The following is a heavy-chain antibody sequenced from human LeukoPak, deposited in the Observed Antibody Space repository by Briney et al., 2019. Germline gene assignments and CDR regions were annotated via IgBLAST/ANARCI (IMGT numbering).Heavy chain of an antibody. Sequence: GGSLRLSCAASGFTFSSYAMHWVRQAPGKGLEWVAVISYDGSNKYYADSVKGRFTISRHNSKNTLYLQMNSLRAEDTAVYYCARDSGVGANRTGAFDIWGQGTMVTVSS. V-gene: IGHV3-30*14. D-gene: IGHD1-26*01. J-gene: IGHJ3*02. CDR3: ARDSGVGANRTGAFDI. CDR2: ISYDGSNK. CDR1: GFTFSSYA.